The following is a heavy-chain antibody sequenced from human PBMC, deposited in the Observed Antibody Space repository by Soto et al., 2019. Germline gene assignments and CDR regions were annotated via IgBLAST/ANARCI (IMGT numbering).Heavy chain of an antibody. CDR3: VAYLSYYVH. CDR1: GFTLSDHF. Sequence: EVQLVESGGGLVQPGGSLRLSCAVSGFTLSDHFMDWVRQAPGKGLEWVGRTKHKASSYATEYAASVKGRFPISRDDSYNSLYLQMSSLRTEDTAVYYCVAYLSYYVHWGQGTLVTVSS. J-gene: IGHJ4*02. V-gene: IGHV3-72*01. D-gene: IGHD3-10*02. CDR2: TKHKASSYAT.